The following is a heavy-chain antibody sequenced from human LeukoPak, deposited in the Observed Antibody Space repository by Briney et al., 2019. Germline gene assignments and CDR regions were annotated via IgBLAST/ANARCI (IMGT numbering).Heavy chain of an antibody. V-gene: IGHV3-21*01. Sequence: GGSLRLSCAASGFTFSSYSMNWVRQAPGKGLEWVSSISSSSSYIYYADSVKGRFTISRDNAKNSLYLQMNSLRAEDTAVYYCARTYRRRYYDSSGYSQPFFDYWGQGTLVTVSS. J-gene: IGHJ4*02. CDR1: GFTFSSYS. CDR3: ARTYRRRYYDSSGYSQPFFDY. D-gene: IGHD3-22*01. CDR2: ISSSSSYI.